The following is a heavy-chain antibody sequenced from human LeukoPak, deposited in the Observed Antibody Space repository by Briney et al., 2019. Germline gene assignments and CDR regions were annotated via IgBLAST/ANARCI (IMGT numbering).Heavy chain of an antibody. CDR2: MHPNSSGT. D-gene: IGHD3-22*01. Sequence: ASVNVSLKSSVYTFADQYIHWVRPAPGEGLGWMGWMHPNSSGTNYAQKFQDRVTMTRDTSISTDYMEMRRLRTDDTAVYYCVSVAYSSLSPWDYWGRGKLVTVSS. J-gene: IGHJ4*02. V-gene: IGHV1-2*02. CDR1: VYTFADQY. CDR3: VSVAYSSLSPWDY.